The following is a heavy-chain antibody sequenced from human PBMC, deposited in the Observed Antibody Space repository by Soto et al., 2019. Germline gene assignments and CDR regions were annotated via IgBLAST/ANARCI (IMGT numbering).Heavy chain of an antibody. D-gene: IGHD6-13*01. CDR1: EGTFSNHA. Sequence: QVHLVQSGAEVKKPGSSVKVSCKAPEGTFSNHAINWVRQAPGQGLEWMGRIIPIFTTTNYAQKFQGRVSMTADESTTTAYMELSSLKHDDTAVYYCAREVAADGTFREDVFDIWGQGTLVTVSS. CDR2: IIPIFTTT. J-gene: IGHJ3*02. V-gene: IGHV1-69*12. CDR3: AREVAADGTFREDVFDI.